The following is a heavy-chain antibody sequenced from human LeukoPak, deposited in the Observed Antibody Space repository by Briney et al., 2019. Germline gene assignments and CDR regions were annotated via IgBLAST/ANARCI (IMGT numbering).Heavy chain of an antibody. CDR1: GGTFSSYV. CDR2: ILPIFGTS. CDR3: ARAEDQGRYFDWLPGFDP. V-gene: IGHV1-69*13. D-gene: IGHD3-9*01. J-gene: IGHJ5*02. Sequence: SVKVSCKASGGTFSSYVINWVRQAPGQGLEWMGGILPIFGTSIYAQQFQGRVTITADESTNTAYMELNRLRSDDTATYYCARAEDQGRYFDWLPGFDPWGQGTLVTVSS.